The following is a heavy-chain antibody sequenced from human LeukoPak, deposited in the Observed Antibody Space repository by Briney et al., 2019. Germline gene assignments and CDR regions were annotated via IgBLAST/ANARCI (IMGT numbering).Heavy chain of an antibody. V-gene: IGHV4-39*07. J-gene: IGHJ4*02. Sequence: SETLSLTCTVSGGSISSSSYYWGWIRQPPGKGLEWIGSIYYSGSTYYNPSLKSRVAISVDTSKNQFSLKLSSVTAADTAVYYCARDLLHYGSGGGFDYWGQGTLVTVSS. CDR3: ARDLLHYGSGGGFDY. D-gene: IGHD3-10*01. CDR2: IYYSGST. CDR1: GGSISSSSYY.